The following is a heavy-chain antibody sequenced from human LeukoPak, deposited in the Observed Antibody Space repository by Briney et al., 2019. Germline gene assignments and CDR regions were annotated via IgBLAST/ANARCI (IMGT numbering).Heavy chain of an antibody. V-gene: IGHV3-30-3*01. CDR2: ISYDGSNK. D-gene: IGHD6-19*01. Sequence: PGGSLRLSCAASGFTFTSYSMSWVRQAPGKGLEWVAVISYDGSNKYYADSVKGRFTISRDNSKNTLYLQMNSLRAEDTAVYYCGAIAVADPDFDYWGQGTLVTVSS. J-gene: IGHJ4*02. CDR3: GAIAVADPDFDY. CDR1: GFTFTSYS.